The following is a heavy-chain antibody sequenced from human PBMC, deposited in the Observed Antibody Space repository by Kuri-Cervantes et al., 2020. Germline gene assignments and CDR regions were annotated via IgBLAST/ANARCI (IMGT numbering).Heavy chain of an antibody. CDR2: ITGSGANT. D-gene: IGHD6-6*01. V-gene: IGHV3-23*01. Sequence: LSLTCAASGFTFNRYAMTWVRQAPGKGLEWVSAITGSGANTYYADSVKGRFTISRDNSKNTLYLQMNSLRAEDTAVYYCAKGIAARRSYYYYYVDVWGKGTTVTVSS. J-gene: IGHJ6*03. CDR3: AKGIAARRSYYYYYVDV. CDR1: GFTFNRYA.